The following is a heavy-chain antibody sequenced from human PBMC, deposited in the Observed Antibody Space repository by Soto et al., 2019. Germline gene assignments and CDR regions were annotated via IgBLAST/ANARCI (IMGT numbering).Heavy chain of an antibody. CDR1: GGTFSSYT. D-gene: IGHD7-27*01. J-gene: IGHJ6*02. Sequence: ASVKVSCKASGGTFSSYTISWVRQVPGQGLEWMGRIIPILGIANYAQKFQGRVTITADKSTSTAYMELSSLRSEDTAVYYCARDQTGNYGMDVWGQGTTVTVSS. CDR3: ARDQTGNYGMDV. CDR2: IIPILGIA. V-gene: IGHV1-69*04.